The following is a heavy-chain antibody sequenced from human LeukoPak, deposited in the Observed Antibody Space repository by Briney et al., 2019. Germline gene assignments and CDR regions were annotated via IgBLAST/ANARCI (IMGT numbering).Heavy chain of an antibody. Sequence: ASVKVSCKASGNTFTGYCIHWVRQAPGQGLEWMGWINPHSGGTNYAQKFQGGVTMTRDTSITTAYMELSSLRSDDTAVYYCARDVGEYCSSTNCYASHYWGQGTLVTVSS. J-gene: IGHJ4*02. V-gene: IGHV1-2*02. CDR1: GNTFTGYC. CDR3: ARDVGEYCSSTNCYASHY. D-gene: IGHD2-2*01. CDR2: INPHSGGT.